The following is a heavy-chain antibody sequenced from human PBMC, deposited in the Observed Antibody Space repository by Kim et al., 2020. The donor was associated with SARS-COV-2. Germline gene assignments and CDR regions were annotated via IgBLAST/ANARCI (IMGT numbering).Heavy chain of an antibody. CDR1: GFTFSDYY. V-gene: IGHV3-11*01. J-gene: IGHJ6*02. CDR2: ISSSGSTI. CDR3: ARDYSKLRLLGMDV. Sequence: GGSLRLSCAASGFTFSDYYMSWIRQAPGKGLEWVSYISSSGSTIYYADSVKGRFTISRDNAKNSLYLQMNSLRAEDTAVYYCARDYSKLRLLGMDVWGQGTTVTVSS. D-gene: IGHD6-13*01.